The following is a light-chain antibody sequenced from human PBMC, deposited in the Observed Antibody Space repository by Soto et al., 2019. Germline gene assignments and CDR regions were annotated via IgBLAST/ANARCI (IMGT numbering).Light chain of an antibody. V-gene: IGKV3-11*01. CDR3: QQRSNWPGT. J-gene: IGKJ1*01. CDR1: QSVSSC. CDR2: DAS. Sequence: EIVLTQFLATLFLSTEEKATISSRASQSVSSCLAWYQQKPGQAPRRLIYDASNRASGIPARFSGSGSGTDFTLTICSLEPEDFAVYYCQQRSNWPGTFGQGTKVDIK.